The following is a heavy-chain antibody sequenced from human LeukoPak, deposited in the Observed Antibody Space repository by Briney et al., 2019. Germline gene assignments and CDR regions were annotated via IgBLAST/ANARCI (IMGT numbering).Heavy chain of an antibody. J-gene: IGHJ4*02. CDR1: GFTFSSYG. Sequence: ESGRSLRLSCAASGFTFSSYGMHWVRQAPGKGLEWVAVIWYDGSNKYYADSVKGRFTISRDNSKNTLYLQMNSLRAEDTAVYYRARGGRHYYDFWSGYYLDYWGQGTLVTVSS. CDR2: IWYDGSNK. CDR3: ARGGRHYYDFWSGYYLDY. D-gene: IGHD3-3*01. V-gene: IGHV3-33*01.